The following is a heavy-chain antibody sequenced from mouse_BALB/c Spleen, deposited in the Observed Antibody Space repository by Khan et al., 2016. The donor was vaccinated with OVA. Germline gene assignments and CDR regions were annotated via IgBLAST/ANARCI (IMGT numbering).Heavy chain of an antibody. V-gene: IGHV1S136*01. J-gene: IGHJ3*01. CDR3: ASVGNYYVSFAY. Sequence: EVQLQQSGPELVKPGASVKMSCKASGYTFTSYVMHWVKQKPGLGLEWIGYIYPFNDDTKYNENFKGKATLTSDKSSSTAYMELSRLTSEDSAVHYCASVGNYYVSFAYWGQGTLVTVSA. CDR1: GYTFTSYV. D-gene: IGHD1-1*01. CDR2: IYPFNDDT.